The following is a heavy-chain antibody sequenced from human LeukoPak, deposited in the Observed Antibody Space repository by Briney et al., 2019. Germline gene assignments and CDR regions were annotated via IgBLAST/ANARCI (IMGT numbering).Heavy chain of an antibody. Sequence: PSETLSLARTAPRRSLGPSTWSWIRQPPGKGLEWIGYIYYSGSTNYNPSLKSRVTISVDTSKKQFSLKLSSVTAADTAVYYCVTFVGQFDYWGQGTLVTVSS. CDR1: RRSLGPST. D-gene: IGHD1-26*01. J-gene: IGHJ4*02. V-gene: IGHV4-59*08. CDR3: VTFVGQFDY. CDR2: IYYSGST.